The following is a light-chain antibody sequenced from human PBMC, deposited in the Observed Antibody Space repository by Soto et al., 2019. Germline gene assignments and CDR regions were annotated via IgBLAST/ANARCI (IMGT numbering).Light chain of an antibody. Sequence: DIPMTQSPSTLSASVGDRVTITCRASQSVSSWLAWYQQKPGKAPNLLIYKASSLESGVPSRFSGSGSGTELTLTISRLQPDDFATYYCQQYNSYSITFGQGTRLEIK. CDR2: KAS. CDR1: QSVSSW. J-gene: IGKJ5*01. CDR3: QQYNSYSIT. V-gene: IGKV1-5*03.